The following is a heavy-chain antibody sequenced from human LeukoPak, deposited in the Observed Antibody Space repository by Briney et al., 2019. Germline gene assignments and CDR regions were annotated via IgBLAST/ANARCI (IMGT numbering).Heavy chain of an antibody. Sequence: ASVTVSCKASGYTFTSYDINWVGQAAGQGGEWMGWMNPNSGNTGYAQKFQGRVTFTTNTSISTAYMELSGLRSEDTAVYYCAKGREGRGGAAPLLDYGGQGTLVTVSS. CDR1: GYTFTSYD. CDR3: AKGREGRGGAAPLLDY. V-gene: IGHV1-8*01. CDR2: MNPNSGNT. J-gene: IGHJ4*02. D-gene: IGHD3-10*01.